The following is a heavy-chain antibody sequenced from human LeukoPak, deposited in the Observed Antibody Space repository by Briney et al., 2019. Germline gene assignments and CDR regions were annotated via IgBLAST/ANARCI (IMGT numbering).Heavy chain of an antibody. V-gene: IGHV4-34*01. J-gene: IGHJ2*01. CDR2: INHSGST. D-gene: IGHD6-13*01. CDR3: AREGSSSWYGDNWYFDL. CDR1: GGSFSGYY. Sequence: SETLSLTCAVYGGSFSGYYWSWIRQPPGKGLEWIGEINHSGSTNYNPSLKSRVTISVDTSKNQFSLKLSSVTAADTAVYYCAREGSSSWYGDNWYFDLWGRGTLVTVSS.